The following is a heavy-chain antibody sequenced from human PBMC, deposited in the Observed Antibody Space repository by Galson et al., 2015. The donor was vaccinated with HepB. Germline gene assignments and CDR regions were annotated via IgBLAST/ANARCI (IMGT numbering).Heavy chain of an antibody. D-gene: IGHD3-22*01. Sequence: SLRLSCAASGFTFSSYGMHWVRQAPGKGLEWVAFIRYDGSNKYYADSVKGRFTISRDNSKNTLYLQMNSLRAEDTAVYYCAKDEYYYDSSGSFYYFDYWGQGTLVTVSS. CDR3: AKDEYYYDSSGSFYYFDY. CDR2: IRYDGSNK. J-gene: IGHJ4*02. CDR1: GFTFSSYG. V-gene: IGHV3-30*02.